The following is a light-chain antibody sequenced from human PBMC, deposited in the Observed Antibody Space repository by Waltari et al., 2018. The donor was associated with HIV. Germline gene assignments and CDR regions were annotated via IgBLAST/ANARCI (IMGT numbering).Light chain of an antibody. CDR3: AAWDDSLSAWV. Sequence: QSVLTQPPSASGTPGQRVSISCSGSSSNIGSNYVYWYQQLPGTAPKLLMYRNDEPPSGVPDRFSGPKVGHSGPPAIRWPRVEDEADYYCAAWDDSLSAWVFGGGTKLTVL. V-gene: IGLV1-47*01. CDR1: SSNIGSNY. J-gene: IGLJ3*02. CDR2: RND.